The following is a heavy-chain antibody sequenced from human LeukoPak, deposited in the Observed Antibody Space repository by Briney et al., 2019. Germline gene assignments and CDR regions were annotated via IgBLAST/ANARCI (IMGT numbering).Heavy chain of an antibody. J-gene: IGHJ4*02. CDR3: ASVPMTTSFFDH. D-gene: IGHD1-1*01. Sequence: PSETLSLTCTVPGGFISSHYLSWLRQPPGKGLEWVGYIYFTGYTKYNPSLKSRLTILRDTSRNQFSLSLISVSAADTAVYYCASVPMTTSFFDHWGKGSLVIVSS. CDR2: IYFTGYT. CDR1: GGFISSHY. V-gene: IGHV4-59*11.